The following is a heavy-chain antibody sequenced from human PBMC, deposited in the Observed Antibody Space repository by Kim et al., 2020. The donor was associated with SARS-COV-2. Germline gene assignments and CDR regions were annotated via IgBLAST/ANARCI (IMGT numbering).Heavy chain of an antibody. CDR2: IIPIFGTA. CDR3: ARDARRGYCSSTSCYRSLDP. D-gene: IGHD2-2*02. Sequence: SVKVSCKASGGTFSSYAISWVRQAPGQGLEWMGGIIPIFGTANYAQKFQGRVTITADESTSTAYMELSSLRSEDTAVYYCARDARRGYCSSTSCYRSLDPWGQGTLVTVSS. CDR1: GGTFSSYA. V-gene: IGHV1-69*13. J-gene: IGHJ5*02.